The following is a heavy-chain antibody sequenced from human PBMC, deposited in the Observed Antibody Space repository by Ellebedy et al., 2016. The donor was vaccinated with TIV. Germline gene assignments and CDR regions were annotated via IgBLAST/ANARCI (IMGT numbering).Heavy chain of an antibody. V-gene: IGHV1-24*01. CDR3: ATGDPGFDY. CDR1: GYTFTSSD. CDR2: FDPEDGET. Sequence: AASVKVSCKASGYTFTSSDINWVRQAPGQGLEWRGGFDPEDGETIYAQKFQGRVTMTEDTSTDTAYMELSSLRSEDTAVYYCATGDPGFDYWGQGTLVTVYS. D-gene: IGHD5-24*01. J-gene: IGHJ4*02.